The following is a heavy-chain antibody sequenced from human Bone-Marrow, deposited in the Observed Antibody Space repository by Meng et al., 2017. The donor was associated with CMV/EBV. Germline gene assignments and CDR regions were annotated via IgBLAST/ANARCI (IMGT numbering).Heavy chain of an antibody. CDR2: ISAYNGNT. CDR3: ARDSPRSGWYYYYGMDV. D-gene: IGHD6-19*01. CDR1: GYTFTSYG. J-gene: IGHJ6*02. Sequence: ASVKVSCKASGYTFTSYGISWVRQAPGQGLEWMGWISAYNGNTNYAQKLQGRVTMTTDTSTSTAYMELRSLRSDDTAVYYCARDSPRSGWYYYYGMDVWGQGNTVNVAS. V-gene: IGHV1-18*01.